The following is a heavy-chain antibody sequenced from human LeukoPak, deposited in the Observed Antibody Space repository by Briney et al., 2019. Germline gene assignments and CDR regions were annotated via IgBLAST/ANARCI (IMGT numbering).Heavy chain of an antibody. J-gene: IGHJ4*02. CDR2: IYYSGST. D-gene: IGHD3-10*01. CDR1: GGSISSYY. V-gene: IGHV4-59*01. CDR3: ARARLWFGESIFDY. Sequence: TSETLSLTCTVSGGSISSYYWSWIRQPPGKGLEWIGYIYYSGSTNYNPSLKSRVTISVDTSKNQFSLKLSSVTAAGTAVYYCARARLWFGESIFDYWGQGTLVTVSS.